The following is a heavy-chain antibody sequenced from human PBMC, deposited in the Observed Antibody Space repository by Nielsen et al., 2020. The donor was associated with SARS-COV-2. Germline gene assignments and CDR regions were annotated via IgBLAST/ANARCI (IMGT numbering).Heavy chain of an antibody. Sequence: SQTLSLTCAISGDSVSSSSAAWNWIRQSPSRGLEWLGRTYYRSKWYNDYAVSVKSRITINPDTSKNQFSLHLNSVTPEDTAVYYCARGGHGDYDFNWFDPWGQGTLVTVSS. J-gene: IGHJ5*02. V-gene: IGHV6-1*01. CDR3: ARGGHGDYDFNWFDP. CDR1: GDSVSSSSAA. D-gene: IGHD4-17*01. CDR2: TYYRSKWYN.